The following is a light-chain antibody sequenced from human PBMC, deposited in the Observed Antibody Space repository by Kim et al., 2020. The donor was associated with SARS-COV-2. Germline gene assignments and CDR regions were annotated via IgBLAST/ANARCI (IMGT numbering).Light chain of an antibody. J-gene: IGKJ4*01. V-gene: IGKV1-27*01. Sequence: DIQMTQSPSSLSASVGDRVTITCRASPGISNYLAWYQQKSGKIPKLLIYAASTLRSGVPSRFSGSGSGTDFTLTISSLQPEDVATYYCQRYNTAQVTFGGGTKVDIK. CDR3: QRYNTAQVT. CDR2: AAS. CDR1: PGISNY.